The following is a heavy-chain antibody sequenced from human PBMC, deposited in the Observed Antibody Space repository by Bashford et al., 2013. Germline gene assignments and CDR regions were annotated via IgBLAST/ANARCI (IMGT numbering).Heavy chain of an antibody. CDR2: FDPEDGET. J-gene: IGHJ4*02. Sequence: VASVKVSCKVSGYTLTELSMHWVRQAPGKGLEWMGGFDPEDGETIYAQKFQGRVTMTEDTSTDTAYMELSSLRSEDTAVYYCVGGWYLGESEGVLNWGQGTLVTVSS. V-gene: IGHV1-24*01. D-gene: IGHD6-19*01. CDR3: VGGWYLGESEGVLN. CDR1: GYTLTELS.